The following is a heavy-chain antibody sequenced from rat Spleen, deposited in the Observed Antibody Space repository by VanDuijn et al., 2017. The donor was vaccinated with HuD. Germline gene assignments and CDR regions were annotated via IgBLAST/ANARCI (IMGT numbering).Heavy chain of an antibody. CDR3: VRPAGTVVPNWFVY. J-gene: IGHJ3*01. CDR1: GFTLSDHF. CDR2: ISYDGSRT. Sequence: EVQLVESDGDLVQPGRSLKLSCAASGFTLSDHFMAWVRQTPTKGLEWVATISYDGSRTYYRDSVKGRFTISRDNAENTLSLQMDSLRSEDTATYFCVRPAGTVVPNWFVYWGQGTLVTVSS. D-gene: IGHD1-1*01. V-gene: IGHV5-29*01.